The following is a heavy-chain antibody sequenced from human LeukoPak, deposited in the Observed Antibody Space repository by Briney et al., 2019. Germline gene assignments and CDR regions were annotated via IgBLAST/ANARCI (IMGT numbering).Heavy chain of an antibody. CDR2: ISSSSSYI. D-gene: IGHD3-9*01. Sequence: GGSLRLSCAASGFTFSSYSMNWVRQAPGKGLEWVSSISSSSSYIYYADSVKGRFTISRDNAKNSLYLQMNSLRAEDTAVYYCARVTTEQYFALDFDYWGQGTLVTVSS. V-gene: IGHV3-21*01. CDR1: GFTFSSYS. CDR3: ARVTTEQYFALDFDY. J-gene: IGHJ4*02.